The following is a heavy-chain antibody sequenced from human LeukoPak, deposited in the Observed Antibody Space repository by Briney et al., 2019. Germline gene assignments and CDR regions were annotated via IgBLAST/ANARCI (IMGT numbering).Heavy chain of an antibody. V-gene: IGHV3-48*03. CDR2: ISSSGSTI. J-gene: IGHJ4*02. CDR3: ARSPTSWYFDY. Sequence: GGSLRLSCAASGFTFSSYEMNWVRQAPGKGLEWVSYISSSGSTIYYADSVKGRFTISRDNSKNTLYLQMNSLRPEDTSVYYCARSPTSWYFDYWGQGTLVTVSS. D-gene: IGHD2-2*01. CDR1: GFTFSSYE.